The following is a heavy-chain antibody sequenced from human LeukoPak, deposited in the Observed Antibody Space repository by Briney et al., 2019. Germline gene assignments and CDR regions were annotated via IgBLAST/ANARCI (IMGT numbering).Heavy chain of an antibody. V-gene: IGHV4-34*01. CDR3: ARRDSSGWSCFDY. J-gene: IGHJ4*02. CDR2: INHSGST. CDR1: GGSFSGYY. D-gene: IGHD6-19*01. Sequence: PSETLSLTCAVYGGSFSGYYWSWIRQPPGKGLEWIGEINHSGSTNYNPSLKSRVTISVDTSKNQFSLKLSSVTAADTAVYYCARRDSSGWSCFDYWGQGTLVTVSS.